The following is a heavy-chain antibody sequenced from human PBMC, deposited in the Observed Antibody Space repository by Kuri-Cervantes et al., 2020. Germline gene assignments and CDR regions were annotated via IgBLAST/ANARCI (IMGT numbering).Heavy chain of an antibody. CDR2: ISGSGGST. CDR3: AKRSTPGTNYFDY. Sequence: GGSLRLSCAASGFTFSSYAMSWVRQAPGKGLEWVSAISGSGGSTYYADSVKGRFTISRDNSKNTLYLQMNSLRAEDAAVYYCAKRSTPGTNYFDYWGQGTLVTVSS. J-gene: IGHJ4*02. CDR1: GFTFSSYA. D-gene: IGHD2-2*01. V-gene: IGHV3-23*01.